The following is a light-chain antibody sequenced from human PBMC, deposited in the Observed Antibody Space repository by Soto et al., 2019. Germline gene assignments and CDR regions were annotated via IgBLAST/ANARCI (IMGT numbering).Light chain of an antibody. CDR3: QQYNDEPWT. Sequence: DIQMTQSPSTLSASVGDRVTITCRASQNIGNWLDWYQQKPGKTPDLLIYDASSLESGVPLRFSGSGSGTEFTLSISSLQTDDSATYYCQQYNDEPWTFGQGTKV. CDR2: DAS. V-gene: IGKV1-5*01. CDR1: QNIGNW. J-gene: IGKJ1*01.